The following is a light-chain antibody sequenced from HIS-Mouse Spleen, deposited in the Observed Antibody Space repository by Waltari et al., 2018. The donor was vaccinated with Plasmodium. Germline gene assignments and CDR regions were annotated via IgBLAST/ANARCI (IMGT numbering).Light chain of an antibody. CDR1: SSALGSYNL. Sequence: QSALTPPASVSGSPGQSITISCTGTSSALGSYNLLSWYQQHPGKAPKLRIYEGSKRPSGVANRFSGSKSGNTASLTISGLQAEDEADYYCCSYAGSSTFVFGGGTKLTVL. CDR3: CSYAGSSTFV. V-gene: IGLV2-23*03. J-gene: IGLJ3*02. CDR2: EGS.